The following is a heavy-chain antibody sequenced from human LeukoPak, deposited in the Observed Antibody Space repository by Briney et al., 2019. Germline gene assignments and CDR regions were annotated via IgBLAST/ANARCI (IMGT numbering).Heavy chain of an antibody. J-gene: IGHJ3*02. CDR2: IDPNSGGT. CDR1: GYTFTGYY. V-gene: IGHV1-2*02. CDR3: ARVQSGTYQGAFDI. Sequence: ASVKVSCKASGYTFTGYYMHWVRQAPGQGLEWMGWIDPNSGGTNYAQKFQGRVTMTRDTSISTAYMELSRLRSDDTAVYYCARVQSGTYQGAFDIWGQGTMVTVSS. D-gene: IGHD1-26*01.